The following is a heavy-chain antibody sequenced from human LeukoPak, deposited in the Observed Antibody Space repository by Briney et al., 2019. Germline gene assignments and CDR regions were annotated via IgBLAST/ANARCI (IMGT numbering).Heavy chain of an antibody. CDR3: ASSSRWELILNY. J-gene: IGHJ4*02. V-gene: IGHV3-21*01. Sequence: GGSLRLSCAASGFTFSSYSMNWVRQAPGKGLEWVSAISSSSSYIYYADSVKGRFTISRDNAKNSLYLQMNSLRAEDTAVYYCASSSRWELILNYWGQRTLVTVPS. D-gene: IGHD1-26*01. CDR2: ISSSSSYI. CDR1: GFTFSSYS.